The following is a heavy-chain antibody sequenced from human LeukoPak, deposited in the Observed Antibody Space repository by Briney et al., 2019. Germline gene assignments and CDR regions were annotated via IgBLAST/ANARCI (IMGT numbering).Heavy chain of an antibody. J-gene: IGHJ3*02. CDR1: GGSFSGYY. Sequence: SETLSLTCAVYGGSFSGYYWSWIRQPPGKGLEWIGEINHSGSTNYNPSLKSRVTISVDTSKTQFSLKLSSVTAAETAVSYCARSPHRNGTSPRPNDAFDIWGQGTMVTVSS. D-gene: IGHD2-2*01. CDR3: ARSPHRNGTSPRPNDAFDI. V-gene: IGHV4-34*01. CDR2: INHSGST.